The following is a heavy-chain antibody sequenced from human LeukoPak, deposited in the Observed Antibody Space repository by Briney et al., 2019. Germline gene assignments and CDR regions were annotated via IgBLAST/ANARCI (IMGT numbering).Heavy chain of an antibody. Sequence: SETLSLTCTVSGGSISPYYWSWIRQPPGKGLEWIGYIYYSGSTNHNPSLKSRVTISVDTSKNQFSLKLSSLTPADTAVYYCARYRNEALFAFDIWGQGTMVTVSS. V-gene: IGHV4-59*01. CDR2: IYYSGST. CDR3: ARYRNEALFAFDI. D-gene: IGHD1-14*01. CDR1: GGSISPYY. J-gene: IGHJ3*02.